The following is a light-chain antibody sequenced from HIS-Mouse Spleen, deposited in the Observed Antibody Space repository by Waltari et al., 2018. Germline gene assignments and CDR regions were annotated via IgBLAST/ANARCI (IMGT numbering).Light chain of an antibody. Sequence: QSVLTQPPSASGTPGQRVTISCSGSSSNIGRNYVYWYQQPPGTAPKLLIYRNNQRPSGVPARFSGSKSGTSASLAISGLRSEDEADYYCAAWDDSLSGPVFGGGTKLTVL. CDR2: RNN. J-gene: IGLJ3*02. CDR1: SSNIGRNY. V-gene: IGLV1-47*01. CDR3: AAWDDSLSGPV.